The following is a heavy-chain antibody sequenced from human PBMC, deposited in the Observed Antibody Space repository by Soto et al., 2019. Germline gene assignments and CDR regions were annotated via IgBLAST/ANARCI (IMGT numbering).Heavy chain of an antibody. CDR2: INPSTGGT. D-gene: IGHD1-1*01. J-gene: IGHJ4*02. CDR1: GYTFTGYY. CDR3: ARDSGDTTLRQWGRSFDY. V-gene: IGHV1-46*01. Sequence: QVQLVQSGAEVKKPGASVKVSCKASGYTFTGYYVHWVRQAPGQRLEWMGIINPSTGGTNYPQKFQGKFTTTRDTSTSTVYMELTSLRSEDAAIYYCARDSGDTTLRQWGRSFDYWGQGTLVTVSS.